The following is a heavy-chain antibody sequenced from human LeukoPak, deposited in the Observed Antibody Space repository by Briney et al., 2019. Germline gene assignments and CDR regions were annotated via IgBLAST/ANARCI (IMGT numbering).Heavy chain of an antibody. D-gene: IGHD3-10*01. CDR3: AKVVKGSERLTMVRGVIIKTAGLYYMDV. Sequence: PGGSLRLSCAASGFTFSSYSMNWVRQAPGKGLEWVSSISASGGSTNYADSVKGRFTISRDNSKNTVYLQMNSLRAEDTAVYYCAKVVKGSERLTMVRGVIIKTAGLYYMDVWGKGTTVTVSS. CDR2: ISASGGST. J-gene: IGHJ6*03. CDR1: GFTFSSYS. V-gene: IGHV3-23*01.